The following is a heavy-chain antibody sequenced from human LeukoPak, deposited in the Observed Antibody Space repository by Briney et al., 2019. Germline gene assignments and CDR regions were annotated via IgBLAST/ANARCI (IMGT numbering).Heavy chain of an antibody. V-gene: IGHV3-23*01. CDR3: AKDRRHYDGSYYYTIDAFDI. J-gene: IGHJ3*02. D-gene: IGHD3-22*01. CDR1: GFTFSSYA. Sequence: PGGSLRLSCAASGFTFSSYAMSWVRQAPGKGLEWVSGISGSGGSTYYADSVKGRFTISRDNSKNTLYLQMNSLRVEDTAVYYCAKDRRHYDGSYYYTIDAFDIWGQGTMVTVSS. CDR2: ISGSGGST.